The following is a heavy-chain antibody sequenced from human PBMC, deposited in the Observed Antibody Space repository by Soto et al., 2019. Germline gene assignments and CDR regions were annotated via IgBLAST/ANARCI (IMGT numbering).Heavy chain of an antibody. CDR1: GFTFSSYG. CDR3: ARGGIDYGDYIRTYYFDY. J-gene: IGHJ4*02. Sequence: GGSLRLSCAASGFTFSSYGMHWVRQAPGKGLEWVAVIWYDGSNKYYADSVKGRFTISRDNSKNTLYLQMNSLRAEDTAVYYCARGGIDYGDYIRTYYFDYWGQGTLVTVSS. CDR2: IWYDGSNK. V-gene: IGHV3-33*01. D-gene: IGHD4-17*01.